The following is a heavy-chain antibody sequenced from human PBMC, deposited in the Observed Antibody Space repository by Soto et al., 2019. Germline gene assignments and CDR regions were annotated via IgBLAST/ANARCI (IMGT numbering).Heavy chain of an antibody. CDR2: IYYSGST. CDR3: AGSSTYITMVRGVMAY. V-gene: IGHV4-59*01. J-gene: IGHJ4*02. D-gene: IGHD3-10*01. Sequence: PSETLSLTCTVSGGSISSYYWSWIRQPPGKGLEWIGYIYYSGSTNYNPSLKSRVTISVDTSKNQFSLKLSSVTAADTAVYYCAGSSTYITMVRGVMAYWGQGTLVTVSS. CDR1: GGSISSYY.